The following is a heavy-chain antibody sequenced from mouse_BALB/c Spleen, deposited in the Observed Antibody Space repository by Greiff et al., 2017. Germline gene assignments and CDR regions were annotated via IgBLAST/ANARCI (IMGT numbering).Heavy chain of an antibody. CDR1: GYTFTSYT. CDR3: ARWGITTVYYYAMDY. D-gene: IGHD2-4*01. Sequence: QVQLKQSGAELARPGASVKMSCKASGYTFTSYTMHWVKQRPGQGLEWIGYINPSSGYTNYNQKFKDKATLTADKSSSTAYMQLSSLTSEDSAVYYCARWGITTVYYYAMDYWGQGTSVTVSS. CDR2: INPSSGYT. J-gene: IGHJ4*01. V-gene: IGHV1-4*01.